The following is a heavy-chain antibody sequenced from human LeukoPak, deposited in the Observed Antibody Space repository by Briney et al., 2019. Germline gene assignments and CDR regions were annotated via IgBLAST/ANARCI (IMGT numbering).Heavy chain of an antibody. CDR1: GFTSTNFW. CDR2: INKDGRVK. J-gene: IGHJ3*02. D-gene: IGHD3-16*01. Sequence: QPGGSLRLSCTDSGFTSTNFWVNWVRQAPGKGPEWVANINKDGRVKQYVGSVRGRFTISRDNAKNSVHLQMNRLRDEDTAIYYCVGEVMGDAFDIWGQGTMVAVYS. CDR3: VGEVMGDAFDI. V-gene: IGHV3-7*01.